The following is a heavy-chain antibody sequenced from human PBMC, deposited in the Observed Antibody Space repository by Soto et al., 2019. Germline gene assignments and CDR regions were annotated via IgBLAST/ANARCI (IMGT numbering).Heavy chain of an antibody. J-gene: IGHJ4*02. CDR2: INSKTDGGTI. D-gene: IGHD5-18*01. CDR1: GFTFSSYW. CDR3: AKGGYNYGFLFDC. Sequence: GGSLRLSCAASGFTFSSYWMTWVRQAPGKGLEWVGRINSKTDGGTIDYAAPVQGRFTISRDDSKNTLYLQMNSLRAEDTAVYYCAKGGYNYGFLFDCWGQGTLVTVSA. V-gene: IGHV3-15*01.